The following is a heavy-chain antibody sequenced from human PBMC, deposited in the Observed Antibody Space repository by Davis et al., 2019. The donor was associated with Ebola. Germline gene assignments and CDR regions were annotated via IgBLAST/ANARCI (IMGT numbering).Heavy chain of an antibody. V-gene: IGHV3-30-3*01. CDR3: ARVVVTPYGMDV. D-gene: IGHD2-15*01. Sequence: GESLKISCAASGFTFSSYAMHWVRQAPGKGLEWVAVISYDGSNKYYADSVKGRFTISRDNSKNTLYLQMNSLRAEDTAVYYCARVVVTPYGMDVWGQGTTVTVSS. CDR2: ISYDGSNK. CDR1: GFTFSSYA. J-gene: IGHJ6*02.